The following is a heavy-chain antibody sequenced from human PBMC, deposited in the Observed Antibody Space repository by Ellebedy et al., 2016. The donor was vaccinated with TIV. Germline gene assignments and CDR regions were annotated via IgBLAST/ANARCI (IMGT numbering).Heavy chain of an antibody. CDR1: GGSLSGYY. D-gene: IGHD3-10*01. Sequence: MPSETLSLTCAVYGGSLSGYYWSWIPQPPGQGLECIGENNHSGSTNYNSSLKSRVTISLDTSKNHFSLKLSSVTASDTAVYYCASHMVRESTWFDPWGQGTLVTVSS. CDR3: ASHMVRESTWFDP. J-gene: IGHJ5*02. V-gene: IGHV4-34*01. CDR2: NNHSGST.